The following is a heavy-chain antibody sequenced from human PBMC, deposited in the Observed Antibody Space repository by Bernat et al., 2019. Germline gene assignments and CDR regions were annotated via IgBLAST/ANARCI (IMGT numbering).Heavy chain of an antibody. CDR3: AKDSTGYYYY. Sequence: VQLVESGGGLVQPGRSLRLSCAASGFTFSSYGMHWVRQAPGKGLEWVAVISYDGSNKYYADSVKGRFTISRDNSKNTLYLQMNSLRAEDTAVYYCAKDSTGYYYYWGQGTLVTVSS. D-gene: IGHD3-9*01. CDR2: ISYDGSNK. J-gene: IGHJ4*02. V-gene: IGHV3-30*18. CDR1: GFTFSSYG.